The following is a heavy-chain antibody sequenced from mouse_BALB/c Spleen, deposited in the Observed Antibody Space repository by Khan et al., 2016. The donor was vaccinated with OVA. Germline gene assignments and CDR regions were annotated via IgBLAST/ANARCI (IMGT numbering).Heavy chain of an antibody. Sequence: EVQLQESGPGLVKPSQSLSLTCTVAGYSITSDYAWNWIRQFPGNKLEWMGYISYSGSTGYTPSLKSRISITRDTSKTQFFLQLHSVTTEDIATYYCASELGRYYALDYWGQGTSVTVSS. CDR2: ISYSGST. V-gene: IGHV3-2*02. D-gene: IGHD4-1*01. J-gene: IGHJ4*01. CDR3: ASELGRYYALDY. CDR1: GYSITSDYA.